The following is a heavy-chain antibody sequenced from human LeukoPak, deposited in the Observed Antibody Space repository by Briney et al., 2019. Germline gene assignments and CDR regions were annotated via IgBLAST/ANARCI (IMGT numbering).Heavy chain of an antibody. V-gene: IGHV4-39*01. Sequence: PSETLSLTCTVSGGSISSSSYYWGWIRQPPGKWLEWIGSIYYSGSTYYNPSLKSRVTISVDTSKNQFSLKLSSVTAADTAVYYCARHMYSSSWYRRHYYMDVWGKGTTVTVSS. CDR2: IYYSGST. CDR3: ARHMYSSSWYRRHYYMDV. J-gene: IGHJ6*03. CDR1: GGSISSSSYY. D-gene: IGHD6-13*01.